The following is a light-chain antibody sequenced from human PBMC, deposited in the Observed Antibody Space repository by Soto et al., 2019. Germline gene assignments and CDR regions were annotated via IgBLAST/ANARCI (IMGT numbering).Light chain of an antibody. CDR3: QQFSSTPSWT. CDR1: QSVSSSY. V-gene: IGKV3-20*01. J-gene: IGKJ1*01. Sequence: EIVLTQSPGTLSLSPGERATLSCRASQSVSSSYLAWYQQKPGQAPRLLIYGASSRATGIPDRFSGSGSETDFTLTISRMEPEDFAVYYCQQFSSTPSWTFGQGTKVDIK. CDR2: GAS.